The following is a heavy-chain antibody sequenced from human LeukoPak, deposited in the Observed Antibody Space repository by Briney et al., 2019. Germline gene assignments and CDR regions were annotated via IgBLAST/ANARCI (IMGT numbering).Heavy chain of an antibody. CDR3: ARRKSSGPNKDWFDP. CDR1: GDSINSAY. J-gene: IGHJ5*02. Sequence: SETLSLTCTVSGDSINSAYWSWLRQPPGKGLEWIGYINYDGSGTYNPSLKSRLTMSVDTSTNQFSLKLSSVTAADTALYYCARRKSSGPNKDWFDPWGQGILVTVSS. D-gene: IGHD6-19*01. CDR2: INYDGSG. V-gene: IGHV4-59*08.